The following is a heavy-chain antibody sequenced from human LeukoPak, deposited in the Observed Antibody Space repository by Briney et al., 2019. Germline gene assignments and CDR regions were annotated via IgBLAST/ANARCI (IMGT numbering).Heavy chain of an antibody. D-gene: IGHD6-13*01. CDR3: ATGTPEIAAAGTSTNWFDP. CDR1: GGSFSGYY. J-gene: IGHJ5*02. CDR2: INHRGST. V-gene: IGHV4-34*01. Sequence: PSETLSLTCAVYGGSFSGYYWSWIRQPPGKGLEWIGEINHRGSTNYNPSLKSRVTISVDTSKNQFSLKLSSVTAADTAVYYCATGTPEIAAAGTSTNWFDPWGQGTLVTVSS.